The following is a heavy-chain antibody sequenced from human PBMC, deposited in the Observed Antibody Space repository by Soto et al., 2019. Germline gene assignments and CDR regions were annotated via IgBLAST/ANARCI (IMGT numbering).Heavy chain of an antibody. J-gene: IGHJ4*02. D-gene: IGHD3-3*01. CDR2: IYWDDDK. Sequence: QITLNESGPTQVKPRQTLTLTCTFSGFSLTTSGVGVGWIRQSPGKDPEWLALIYWDDDKRYSPSLKSRLTLTKDTSKNQVVLTMADLDPADTATYYCAHRVLRTVFGLVTTTAIYFDFWGQGTPVAVYS. CDR3: AHRVLRTVFGLVTTTAIYFDF. CDR1: GFSLTTSGVG. V-gene: IGHV2-5*02.